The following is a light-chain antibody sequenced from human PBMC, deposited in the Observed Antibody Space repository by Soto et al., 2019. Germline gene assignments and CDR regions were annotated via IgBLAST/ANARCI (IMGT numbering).Light chain of an antibody. CDR1: QSVSSSY. J-gene: IGKJ5*01. CDR2: GAS. V-gene: IGKV3D-20*02. CDR3: QQRSTWPT. Sequence: EIVMTQSPATLSVSPGERATLSCRASQSVSSSYLAWYQQKPGQAPRLLIYGASSRATGIPDRFSGSGSGTDFTLTISSLEPEDFALYYCQQRSTWPTFGQGTRLEVK.